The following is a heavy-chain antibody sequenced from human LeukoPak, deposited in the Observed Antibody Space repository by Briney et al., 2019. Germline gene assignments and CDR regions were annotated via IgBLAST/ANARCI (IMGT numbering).Heavy chain of an antibody. V-gene: IGHV1-69*01. J-gene: IGHJ4*02. Sequence: SVRVSCKASGGTFSSYAISWVRQAPGQGLEWMGGIIPIFGTANYAQKFQGRVTITADESTSTAYMELSSLRSEDTAVYYCASGGDIVVVPAAQKYYFDYWGQGTLVTVSS. D-gene: IGHD2-2*01. CDR3: ASGGDIVVVPAAQKYYFDY. CDR1: GGTFSSYA. CDR2: IIPIFGTA.